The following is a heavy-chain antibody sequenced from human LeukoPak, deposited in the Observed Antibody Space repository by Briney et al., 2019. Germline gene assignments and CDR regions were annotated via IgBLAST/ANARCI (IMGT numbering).Heavy chain of an antibody. V-gene: IGHV4-4*02. CDR1: GGSISSSNW. CDR2: IYHSGST. CDR3: ARVGGTNYYYYGMDV. J-gene: IGHJ6*02. Sequence: SETLSLTCAVSGGSISSSNWWSWVRQPPGKGLEWIGEIYHSGSTNYNPSLKSRVTISVDKSKNQFSLKLSSVTAADTAVYYCARVGGTNYYYYGMDVWGQGTTVTVSS. D-gene: IGHD1-1*01.